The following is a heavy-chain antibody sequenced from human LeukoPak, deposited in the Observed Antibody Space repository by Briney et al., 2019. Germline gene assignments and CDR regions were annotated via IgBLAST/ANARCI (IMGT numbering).Heavy chain of an antibody. CDR2: INHSGST. CDR1: GGSFSGYY. V-gene: IGHV4-34*01. D-gene: IGHD2-2*01. Sequence: NASETLSLTCAVYGGSFSGYYWSWIRQPPGKGLEWIGEINHSGSTNYNPSLKSRVTISVDTSKNQFSLKLSSVTAADTAVYYCARGPAATLYYFDYWGQGTLVTVSS. J-gene: IGHJ4*02. CDR3: ARGPAATLYYFDY.